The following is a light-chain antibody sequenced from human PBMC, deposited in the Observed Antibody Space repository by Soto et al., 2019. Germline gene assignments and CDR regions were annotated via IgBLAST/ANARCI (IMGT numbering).Light chain of an antibody. CDR1: QSVTIK. V-gene: IGKV3-11*01. Sequence: EIVLTQSPAILSLSPGERATLSCRASQSVTIKFAWYHQKPGQPPRLLIYDASTRASGTPAMFSGSGSGTDFHLPISSLEPEDCDFYFCQHGDTWPLTSGGRTKVEI. J-gene: IGKJ4*01. CDR3: QHGDTWPLT. CDR2: DAS.